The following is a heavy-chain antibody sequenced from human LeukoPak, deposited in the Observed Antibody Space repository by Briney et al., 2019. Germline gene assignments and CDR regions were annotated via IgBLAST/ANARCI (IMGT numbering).Heavy chain of an antibody. CDR3: ARAYYDSSGYYYVFDY. V-gene: IGHV1-18*01. D-gene: IGHD3-22*01. J-gene: IGHJ4*02. Sequence: ASVKVSCKASGYTFTSYGISWVRQAPGQGLEWMGWISAYNGNTNYAQKLQGRVTMTTDTSTSTAYMELRSLRSDDTAVYYCARAYYDSSGYYYVFDYWGQGTLVTVSS. CDR2: ISAYNGNT. CDR1: GYTFTSYG.